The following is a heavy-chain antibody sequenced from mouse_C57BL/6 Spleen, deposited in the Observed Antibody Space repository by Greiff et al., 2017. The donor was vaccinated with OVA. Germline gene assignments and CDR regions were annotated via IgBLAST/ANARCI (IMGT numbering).Heavy chain of an antibody. D-gene: IGHD2-4*01. J-gene: IGHJ2*01. CDR1: GYSITSGYY. V-gene: IGHV3-6*01. Sequence: DVQLVESGPGLVKPSQSLSLTCSVTGYSITSGYYWNWIRQFPGNKLEWMGYISYDGSNNYNPSLKNRISITRDTSKNQFFLKLNSVTTEDTATYYCARGRLRGESYFDYWGQGTTLTVSS. CDR3: ARGRLRGESYFDY. CDR2: ISYDGSN.